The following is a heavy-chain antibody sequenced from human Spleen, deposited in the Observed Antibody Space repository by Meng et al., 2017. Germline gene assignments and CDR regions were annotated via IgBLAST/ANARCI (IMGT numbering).Heavy chain of an antibody. D-gene: IGHD3-10*01. V-gene: IGHV3-20*04. CDR3: ARGFSGHFDY. CDR2: INWNGGST. J-gene: IGHJ4*02. Sequence: GGSLRLSCAASGFTFDNYAMSWVRQAPGKGLEWVSGINWNGGSTGYGDSVKGRFTISRDNGKNSLYLQMNSLRAEDTALYYCARGFSGHFDYWGQGTLVTVSS. CDR1: GFTFDNYA.